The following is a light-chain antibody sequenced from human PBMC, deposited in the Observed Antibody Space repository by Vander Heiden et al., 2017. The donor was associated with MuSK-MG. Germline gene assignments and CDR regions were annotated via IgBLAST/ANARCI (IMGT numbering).Light chain of an antibody. CDR1: QSVSSSY. CDR3: QQYGSSRA. J-gene: IGKJ4*01. V-gene: IGKV3-20*01. CDR2: GAS. Sequence: EIVLTHSPGTLSLSPGERATLSCRASQSVSSSYLAWYQQKPGQAPRLLIYGASSRATGIPDRFRGSGSGTDFTLTMSSLEPEDFAVYYWQQYGSSRAFGGGTKVEIQ.